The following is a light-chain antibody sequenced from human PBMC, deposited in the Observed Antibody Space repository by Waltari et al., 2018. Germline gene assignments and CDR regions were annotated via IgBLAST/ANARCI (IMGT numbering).Light chain of an antibody. Sequence: EIVLTQSPGTLSLSPGDRATLSCRASQSVSSSFLAWYQQKPGQAPRLLIYAASSRATGIPDRFSGSGSGTDFTLTISRLEPEDFAVYYCQQYDIPGFTFGPGTKVDIK. J-gene: IGKJ3*01. CDR1: QSVSSSF. CDR3: QQYDIPGFT. V-gene: IGKV3-20*01. CDR2: AAS.